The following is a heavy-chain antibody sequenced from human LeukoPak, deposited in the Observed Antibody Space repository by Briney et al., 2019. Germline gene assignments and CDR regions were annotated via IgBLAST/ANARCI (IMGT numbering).Heavy chain of an antibody. CDR3: ARDWGYCSGGSCYTEYFQH. J-gene: IGHJ1*01. CDR2: IYSGGST. CDR1: GLTFSSYA. V-gene: IGHV3-53*01. Sequence: GRSLRLSCAASGLTFSSYAMHWVRQAPGKGLEWVAVIYSGGSTYYADSVKGRFTISRDNSKNTLYLQMNSLRAEDTAVYYCARDWGYCSGGSCYTEYFQHWGQGTLVTVSS. D-gene: IGHD2-15*01.